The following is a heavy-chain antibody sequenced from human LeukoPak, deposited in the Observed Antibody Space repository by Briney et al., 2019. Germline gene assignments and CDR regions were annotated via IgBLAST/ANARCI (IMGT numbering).Heavy chain of an antibody. J-gene: IGHJ4*02. D-gene: IGHD6-13*01. CDR3: ARGLAAAGTDY. CDR2: IYHSGST. V-gene: IGHV4-4*02. Sequence: SETLSLTCAVSGGSISSGNWWTWVRQPPGKALEWIGQIYHSGSTNYNPSLRSRVTISVEKSKNQFSLNLTSVTAADTAVYYCARGLAAAGTDYWGQGTLVTVSS. CDR1: GGSISSGNW.